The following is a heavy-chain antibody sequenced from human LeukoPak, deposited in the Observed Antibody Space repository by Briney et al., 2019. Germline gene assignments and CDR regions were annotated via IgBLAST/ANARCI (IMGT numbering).Heavy chain of an antibody. J-gene: IGHJ3*02. V-gene: IGHV4-59*08. CDR3: ARSPFHYDSSGYYLVAFDI. CDR1: GGSISTYY. D-gene: IGHD3-22*01. Sequence: SETLSLTCSVSGGSISTYYWSWVRQPPGKGLEWIGHIYYTGSTNYNPSLKSRVTISVDTSKNQFSVKLNSVTAADTAVYYCARSPFHYDSSGYYLVAFDIWGQGTMDTVSS. CDR2: IYYTGST.